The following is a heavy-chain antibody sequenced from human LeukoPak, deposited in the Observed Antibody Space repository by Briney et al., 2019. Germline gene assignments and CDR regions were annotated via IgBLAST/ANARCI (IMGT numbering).Heavy chain of an antibody. CDR1: GFTVSTNY. D-gene: IGHD6-13*01. Sequence: GGSLRLSCAASGFTVSTNYMTWVRQAPGKGLEWVSLIYSGGNTDYADSVKGRFTISRDNSKNTVYLQMNSLRAEDTAVYYCARDLSSSSWYGYFDYWGQGTLVTVSS. J-gene: IGHJ4*02. CDR2: IYSGGNT. CDR3: ARDLSSSSWYGYFDY. V-gene: IGHV3-66*02.